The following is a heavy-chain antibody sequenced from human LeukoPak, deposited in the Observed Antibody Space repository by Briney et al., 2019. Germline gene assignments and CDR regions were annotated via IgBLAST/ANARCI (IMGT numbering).Heavy chain of an antibody. D-gene: IGHD6-19*01. CDR2: IKPDGGDK. J-gene: IGHJ4*02. Sequence: PGGSLRLSCTASGFTFSNFWMSWVRQAPGKGLEGVANIKPDGGDKYYVDSMEGRFTISRDNAKNSLYLQMSSLRAEDTAVYYCARGLFAGGWYPDYFDYWGQGTLVTVSS. CDR3: ARGLFAGGWYPDYFDY. CDR1: GFTFSNFW. V-gene: IGHV3-7*03.